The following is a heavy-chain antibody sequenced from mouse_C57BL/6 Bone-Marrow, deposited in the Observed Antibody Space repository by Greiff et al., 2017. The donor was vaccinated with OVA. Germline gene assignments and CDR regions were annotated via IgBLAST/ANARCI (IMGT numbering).Heavy chain of an antibody. J-gene: IGHJ3*01. V-gene: IGHV5-6*01. Sequence: EVMLVESGGDLVKPGGSLKLSCAASGFTFSSYGMSWVRQTPDKRLEWVATISSGGSYTYYPDSVKGRFTISRDNAKNTLYLQMSSLKSEDTAMYYCARQTDYWGQGTLVTVSA. CDR2: ISSGGSYT. CDR3: ARQTDY. CDR1: GFTFSSYG.